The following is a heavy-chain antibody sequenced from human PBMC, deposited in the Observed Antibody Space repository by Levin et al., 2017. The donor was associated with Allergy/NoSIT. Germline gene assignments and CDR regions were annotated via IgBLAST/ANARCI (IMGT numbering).Heavy chain of an antibody. CDR2: IYSSGSA. CDR3: ARAEVGSEH. CDR1: GGSISSGSYY. Sequence: PSETLSLTCKVSGGSISSGSYYWSWIRQPAAKGLEWIGRIYSSGSANYNPSLKSRVTISVDTSKNQFSLKLRSVTAADTAVDYCARAEVGSEHWGQGTLVTVSS. V-gene: IGHV4-61*02. J-gene: IGHJ4*02. D-gene: IGHD3-10*01.